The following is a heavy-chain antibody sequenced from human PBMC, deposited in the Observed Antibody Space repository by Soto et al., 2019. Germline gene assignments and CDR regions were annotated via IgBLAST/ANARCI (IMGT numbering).Heavy chain of an antibody. V-gene: IGHV1-8*01. CDR1: GYTFTSYD. J-gene: IGHJ6*03. D-gene: IGHD2-2*01. Sequence: ASVKVSCKASGYTFTSYDINWVRQATGQGLEWMGWMNPNSGNTGYAQKFQGRVTMTRNTSISTAYMELSSLRSEDTAVYYCARYCSSTSCYLGGWDTRKYYYMDVWGKGTTVTVSS. CDR3: ARYCSSTSCYLGGWDTRKYYYMDV. CDR2: MNPNSGNT.